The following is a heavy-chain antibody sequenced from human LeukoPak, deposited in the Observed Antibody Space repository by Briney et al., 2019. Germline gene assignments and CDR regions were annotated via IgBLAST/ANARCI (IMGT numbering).Heavy chain of an antibody. CDR1: GGSISSYY. CDR3: ARVRTGKSGSGRTLDY. V-gene: IGHV4-59*01. CDR2: IYYSGST. D-gene: IGHD3-10*01. J-gene: IGHJ4*02. Sequence: PSETLSLTCTVSGGSISSYYWSWIRQPPGKGLEWIGYIYYSGSTNYNPSLKSRVTISVDTSKNQFSLKLSSVTAADTAVYYCARVRTGKSGSGRTLDYWGQGTLATVSS.